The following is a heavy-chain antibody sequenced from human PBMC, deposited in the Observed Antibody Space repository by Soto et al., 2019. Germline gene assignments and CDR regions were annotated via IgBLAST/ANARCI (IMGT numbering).Heavy chain of an antibody. D-gene: IGHD3-3*01. CDR2: VIPILGTA. Sequence: SVKVSGRASGGTFSSYAISWGQQAPGQGLGGRGGVIPILGTANYPQKFQGRVTITADESTSTAYMELSSLRSEDTAVYYCAGGVWSGYYWSNPRWNYGMDVWG. J-gene: IGHJ6*02. V-gene: IGHV1-69*13. CDR3: AGGVWSGYYWSNPRWNYGMDV. CDR1: GGTFSSYA.